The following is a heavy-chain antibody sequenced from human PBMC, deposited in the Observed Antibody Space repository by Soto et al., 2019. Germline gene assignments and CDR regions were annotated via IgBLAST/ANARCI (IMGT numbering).Heavy chain of an antibody. D-gene: IGHD1-26*01. J-gene: IGHJ3*02. Sequence: SETLSLTCTVSGSSISDFYWSWIRQPPGKGLEWIGYVYYTGNSYYNPSLKSRVTISVDTSKNEFSLKLNSVTAADTAVYYCARQPGRFAVGLTTDAFDIWGQGTMVTVSS. CDR1: GSSISDFY. CDR2: VYYTGNS. CDR3: ARQPGRFAVGLTTDAFDI. V-gene: IGHV4-59*08.